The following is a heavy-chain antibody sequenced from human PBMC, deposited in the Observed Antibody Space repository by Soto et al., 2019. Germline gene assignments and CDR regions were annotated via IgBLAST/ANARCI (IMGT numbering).Heavy chain of an antibody. J-gene: IGHJ3*02. V-gene: IGHV3-30-3*01. Sequence: SLRLSCAASGFIFSSYALHWVRQAPGKGLEWVAFISYDGSNIYYTDSVKGRFSISRDNSKNTLYLQMNSLRPEDTAVYYCARATGGSFDAFDTWGQGTMVTVSS. D-gene: IGHD2-8*02. CDR3: ARATGGSFDAFDT. CDR1: GFIFSSYA. CDR2: ISYDGSNI.